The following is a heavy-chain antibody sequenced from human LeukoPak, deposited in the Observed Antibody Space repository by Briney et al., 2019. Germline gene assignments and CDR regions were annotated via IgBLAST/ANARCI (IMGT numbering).Heavy chain of an antibody. V-gene: IGHV4-59*08. CDR2: IYYSGST. CDR1: GGPISSYY. J-gene: IGHJ5*02. Sequence: PSETLSLTCTVSGGPISSYYWSWIRQPPGKGLEWIGYIYYSGSTNYNPSLKSRVTISVDTSKNQFSLKLSSVTAADTAVYYCARIPNWGPGWFDPWGQGTLVTVSS. D-gene: IGHD7-27*01. CDR3: ARIPNWGPGWFDP.